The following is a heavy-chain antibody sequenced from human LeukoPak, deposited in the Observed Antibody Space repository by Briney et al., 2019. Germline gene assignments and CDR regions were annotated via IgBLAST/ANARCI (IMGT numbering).Heavy chain of an antibody. J-gene: IGHJ6*03. V-gene: IGHV1-46*01. CDR2: INPSGGST. CDR1: GYTFTSYY. Sequence: ASVKVSCKASGYTFTSYYMHWVRQAPGQGLEWMGIINPSGGSTSYAQKFQGRVTMTRDMSTSTVYMELSSLRSEDTAVYYCARAVEYSSSRRLGPPYYYYMDVWGKGTTVTVSS. CDR3: ARAVEYSSSRRLGPPYYYYMDV. D-gene: IGHD6-6*01.